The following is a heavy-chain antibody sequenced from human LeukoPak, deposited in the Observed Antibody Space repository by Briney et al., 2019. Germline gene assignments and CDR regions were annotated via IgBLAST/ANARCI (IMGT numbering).Heavy chain of an antibody. CDR1: GGSISSRNW. Sequence: SETLSLTCAVSGGSISSRNWWSWVRQPPGKGLEWIGEIYHSGSTNYNPSLKSRVTISVYKSKNQFSLKLSSVPAADMTVYYCARAPAYGYIFTVDYWGQGTLVTVSS. CDR2: IYHSGST. CDR3: ARAPAYGYIFTVDY. J-gene: IGHJ4*02. D-gene: IGHD5-18*01. V-gene: IGHV4-4*02.